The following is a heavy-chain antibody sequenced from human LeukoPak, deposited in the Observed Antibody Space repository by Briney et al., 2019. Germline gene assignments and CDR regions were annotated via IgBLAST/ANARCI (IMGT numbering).Heavy chain of an antibody. V-gene: IGHV4-38-2*02. J-gene: IGHJ5*02. CDR1: GYSLSSGYY. D-gene: IGHD5-12*01. CDR2: IYHGGTQ. Sequence: PSETLSLTCTVSGYSLSSGYYWGWIRQPPGKGLEWIAKIYHGGTQFQNSTLKSRVTISVDTSKNQFSLKLSSVTAADTAFYYCARGPYGGYERGWFDPWGQGTLVIVSS. CDR3: ARGPYGGYERGWFDP.